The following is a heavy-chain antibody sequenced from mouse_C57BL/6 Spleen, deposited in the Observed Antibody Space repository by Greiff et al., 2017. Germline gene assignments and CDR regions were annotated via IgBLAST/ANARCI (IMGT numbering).Heavy chain of an antibody. D-gene: IGHD2-3*01. V-gene: IGHV1-9*01. CDR1: GYTFTGYW. CDR3: SRVSDCYPAWFAY. CDR2: ILPGSGST. J-gene: IGHJ3*01. Sequence: VQLQQSGAELMQPGASVKLSCKATGYTFTGYWIEWVKQRPGHGLEWIGEILPGSGSTNYNEKFKCKATFTADTSSNTAYMRLISLTTSDSSIYYCSRVSDCYPAWFAYWGPGTLVTVSA.